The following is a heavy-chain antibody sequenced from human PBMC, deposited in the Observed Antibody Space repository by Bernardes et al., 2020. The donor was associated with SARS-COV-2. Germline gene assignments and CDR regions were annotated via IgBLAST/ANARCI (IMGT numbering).Heavy chain of an antibody. V-gene: IGHV4-59*08. Sequence: TLSLTCTVSGGSISSYYWSWIRQPPGKGLEWIGYIYYSGSTNYNPSLKSRVTISVDTSKNQFSLKLSSVTAADTAVYYCARQSVVPAAIRHDAFDIWGQGTMVTVSS. J-gene: IGHJ3*02. CDR1: GGSISSYY. D-gene: IGHD2-2*02. CDR2: IYYSGST. CDR3: ARQSVVPAAIRHDAFDI.